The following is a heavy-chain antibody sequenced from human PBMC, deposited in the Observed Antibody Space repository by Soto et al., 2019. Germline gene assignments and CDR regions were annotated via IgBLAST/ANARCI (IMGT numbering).Heavy chain of an antibody. J-gene: IGHJ2*01. Sequence: EVQLLESGGGLVQPGGSLRLSCAASGFSFSTYAMAWVRQAPGKGLDWVSLISATGGSTYYADSVKGRFTISRDNSKNILHLQLNSLRAEDTGLYYCTRDSNTADVGPRPIGYFDLWGRGTLVTVSA. CDR2: ISATGGST. V-gene: IGHV3-23*01. CDR1: GFSFSTYA. CDR3: TRDSNTADVGPRPIGYFDL. D-gene: IGHD2-15*01.